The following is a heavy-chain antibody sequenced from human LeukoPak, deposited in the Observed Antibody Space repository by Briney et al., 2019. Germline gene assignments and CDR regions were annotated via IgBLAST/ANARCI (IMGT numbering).Heavy chain of an antibody. J-gene: IGHJ4*02. CDR2: INPNTGGT. D-gene: IGHD5-12*01. V-gene: IGHV1-2*02. CDR3: ARDLIVATVGVDN. CDR1: GYTFTGYY. Sequence: ASVKVSCKASGYTFTGYYVHWVRQAPGQGLEWMGWINPNTGGTNYPQKFQGRVTMTRDTSISTAYMELSSLRSDDTAVYYCARDLIVATVGVDNWGQGTLVIVSS.